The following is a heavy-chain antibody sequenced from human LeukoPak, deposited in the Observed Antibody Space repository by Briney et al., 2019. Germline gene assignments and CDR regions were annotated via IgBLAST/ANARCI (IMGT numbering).Heavy chain of an antibody. J-gene: IGHJ3*02. D-gene: IGHD2-2*01. CDR2: IYPRGST. CDR1: GGSISNYY. Sequence: PSETLSLTCAVSGGSISNYYWSWLRQPAGKGLEWIGRIYPRGSTTYNSFFKSRVTMSPDTSKNHFSLKLSSVTAADTAIYYCARGRYCTATTCDAGGDAFDIWGQGTMVTVSS. V-gene: IGHV4-4*07. CDR3: ARGRYCTATTCDAGGDAFDI.